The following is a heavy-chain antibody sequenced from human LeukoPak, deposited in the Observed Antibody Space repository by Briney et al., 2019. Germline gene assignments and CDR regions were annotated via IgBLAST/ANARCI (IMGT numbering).Heavy chain of an antibody. Sequence: GGSLRLSCAASGFTFGDYGIHWVRQAPGKGLEWVAAIWSDGSNKYYADSVKGRFTISRDNSKKTLYLQMNSLRVEDTAVYYCVRASGSFDYWGQGTLVTVSS. J-gene: IGHJ4*02. D-gene: IGHD3-10*01. CDR3: VRASGSFDY. V-gene: IGHV3-33*01. CDR2: IWSDGSNK. CDR1: GFTFGDYG.